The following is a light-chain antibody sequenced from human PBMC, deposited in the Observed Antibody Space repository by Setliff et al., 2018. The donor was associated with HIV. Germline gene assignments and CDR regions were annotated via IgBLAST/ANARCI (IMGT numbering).Light chain of an antibody. CDR1: GSEVGTSKY. V-gene: IGLV2-14*03. J-gene: IGLJ1*01. Sequence: QSALTQPASVSGSPGQSITISCTGTGSEVGTSKYVSWYQQHPGKAPKLIIYDVTTRPSGVSNRFSGSKSGNTASLTISGLQAEDEADYYCSIHRSRGDVFGTGTKVTVL. CDR3: SIHRSRGDV. CDR2: DVT.